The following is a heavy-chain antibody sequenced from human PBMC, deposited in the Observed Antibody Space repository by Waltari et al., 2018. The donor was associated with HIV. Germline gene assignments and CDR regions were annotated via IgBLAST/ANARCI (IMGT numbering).Heavy chain of an antibody. D-gene: IGHD2-2*01. Sequence: QVQLQESGSVLLMSSETLSLTCAVPGFSLYSDCNWGWIRQSPGKGLEWIGSVYYSGGTLHNPSLNSRVTISIDTAKSQFSLKLKSVTTADTAVYFCGRAGVVPALFDLWGRGTLVTVSS. CDR3: GRAGVVPALFDL. V-gene: IGHV4-38-2*01. J-gene: IGHJ2*01. CDR2: VYYSGGT. CDR1: GFSLYSDCN.